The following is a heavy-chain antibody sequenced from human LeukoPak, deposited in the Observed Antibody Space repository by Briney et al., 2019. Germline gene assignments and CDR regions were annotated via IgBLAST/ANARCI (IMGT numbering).Heavy chain of an antibody. CDR3: ARRKRSGCSSTSCLLNWFDP. J-gene: IGHJ5*02. CDR2: INHSGST. D-gene: IGHD2-2*01. CDR1: GGSFSGYY. Sequence: SETLSLTCAVYGGSFSGYYWSWIRQPPGKGLEGIGEINHSGSTNYNPSLKSRVTISVDTSNNQFSLKPSSVTAADTAVYYCARRKRSGCSSTSCLLNWFDPWGQGTLVTVSS. V-gene: IGHV4-34*01.